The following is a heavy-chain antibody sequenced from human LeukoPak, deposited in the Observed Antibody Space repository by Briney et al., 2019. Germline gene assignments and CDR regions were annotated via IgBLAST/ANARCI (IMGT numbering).Heavy chain of an antibody. CDR2: IYYSGST. CDR1: GGSISSSSYY. Sequence: SETLSLTCTVSGGSISSSSYYWGWIRQPPGKGLEWIGSIYYSGSTYYNPSLKSRVTISVDTSKNQFSLKLSSVTAADTAVYYCARDCSSTSCYTGGNDYWGQGTLVTVSS. V-gene: IGHV4-39*01. CDR3: ARDCSSTSCYTGGNDY. J-gene: IGHJ4*02. D-gene: IGHD2-2*02.